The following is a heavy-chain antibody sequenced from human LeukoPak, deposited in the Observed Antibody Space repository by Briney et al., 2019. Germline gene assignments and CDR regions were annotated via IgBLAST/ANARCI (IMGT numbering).Heavy chain of an antibody. D-gene: IGHD3-9*01. CDR3: ATTILSEAETIF. J-gene: IGHJ2*01. V-gene: IGHV1-2*06. Sequence: ASVKVSCKASGGTFSSYAISWVRRAPGQGLEWMGRINPNSGGTNYAQKFQGRVIMTRHTSISTAYMELSRLRPDDTAVYYCATTILSEAETIFWGRGTLVTVSS. CDR2: INPNSGGT. CDR1: GGTFSSYA.